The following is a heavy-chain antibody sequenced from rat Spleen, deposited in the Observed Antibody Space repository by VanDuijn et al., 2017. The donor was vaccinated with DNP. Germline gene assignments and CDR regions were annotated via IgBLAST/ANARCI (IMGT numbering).Heavy chain of an antibody. CDR3: TRQIMGYFDY. CDR1: GFTFSNYY. Sequence: EVQLVESGGGLVQPGRSLKLSCAASGFTFSNYYMAWVRQAPKKGLEWVATISTSGFRTYYPDSVKGRFTISRDNAKSSLYLQMNSLKSEDTATYYCTRQIMGYFDYWDQGVMVTVSS. CDR2: ISTSGFRT. D-gene: IGHD1-6*01. J-gene: IGHJ2*01. V-gene: IGHV5-25*01.